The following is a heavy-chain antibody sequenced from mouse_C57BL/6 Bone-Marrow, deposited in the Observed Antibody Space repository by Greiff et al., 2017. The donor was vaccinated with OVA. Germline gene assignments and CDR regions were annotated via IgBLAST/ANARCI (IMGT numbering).Heavy chain of an antibody. Sequence: VQRVESGAELARPGASVKLSCKASGYTFTSSGISWVKQRTGQGLEWIGEIYPRSGNTYYNEKFKGKATLTADKSSSTAYMELRSLTSEDSAVYFCAREGYFDYWGQGTTLTVSS. CDR2: IYPRSGNT. J-gene: IGHJ2*01. CDR1: GYTFTSSG. V-gene: IGHV1-81*01. CDR3: AREGYFDY.